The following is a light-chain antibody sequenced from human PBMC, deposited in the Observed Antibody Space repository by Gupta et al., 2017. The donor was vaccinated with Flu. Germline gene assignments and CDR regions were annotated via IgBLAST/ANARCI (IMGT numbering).Light chain of an antibody. CDR3: RQSLHMPVT. V-gene: IGKV2-28*01. J-gene: IGKJ5*01. CDR1: QSLLHSDGNNY. CDR2: LGS. Sequence: VTLGEPASFSCRSSQSLLHSDGNNYLDWYLQKPGQSPQLLVYLGSNRASGVPDRFSGFGSGTDFTLKLSRVEAEDVGIYYCRQSLHMPVTFGHGTRLEIQ.